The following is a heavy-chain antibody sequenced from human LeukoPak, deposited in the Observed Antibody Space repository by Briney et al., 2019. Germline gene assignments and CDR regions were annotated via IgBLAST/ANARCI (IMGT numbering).Heavy chain of an antibody. D-gene: IGHD3-22*01. V-gene: IGHV1-18*01. J-gene: IGHJ4*02. CDR3: ARDHYYDSSGYFSGNPPGEPDY. CDR2: ISAYNGNT. Sequence: ASVKVSCKASGYTFTSYGISWVRQAPGQGLEWMGWISAYNGNTNYAQKLQGRVTMTTDTSTSTAYMELRSLRSDDTAVYYCARDHYYDSSGYFSGNPPGEPDYWGQGTLVTVSS. CDR1: GYTFTSYG.